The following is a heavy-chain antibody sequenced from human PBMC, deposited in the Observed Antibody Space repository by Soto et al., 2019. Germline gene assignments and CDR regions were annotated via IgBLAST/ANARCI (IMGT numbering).Heavy chain of an antibody. D-gene: IGHD1-1*01. CDR2: IIPILGIA. V-gene: IGHV1-69*04. CDR3: ARDEGTTGTTAFY. Sequence: GASVKVSCKASGGTFSSYTIIWVRQAPGQGLEWMGRIIPILGIANYAQKFQGRVTITADKSTSTAYMELSSLRSEDTAVYYCARDEGTTGTTAFYWGQGTLVTVSS. CDR1: GGTFSSYT. J-gene: IGHJ4*02.